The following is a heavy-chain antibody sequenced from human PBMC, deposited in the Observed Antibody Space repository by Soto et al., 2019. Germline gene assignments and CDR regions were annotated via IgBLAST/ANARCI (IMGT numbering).Heavy chain of an antibody. CDR1: GRTFSSYA. Sequence: ASVKVSSNASGRTFSSYAISWVRQAPGQGLEWMGGINPIFGTPHYAQKYQGRVTITADTFTNTAYMELTRLTSDDTAVYFCAREGRHFDYWGQGTLVTVSS. CDR2: INPIFGTP. J-gene: IGHJ4*02. V-gene: IGHV1-69*06. CDR3: AREGRHFDY.